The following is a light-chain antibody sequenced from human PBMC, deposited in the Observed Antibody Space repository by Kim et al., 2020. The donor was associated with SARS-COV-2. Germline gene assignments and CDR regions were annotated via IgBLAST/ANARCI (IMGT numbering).Light chain of an antibody. CDR2: WAS. V-gene: IGKV4-1*01. CDR3: QQYYITPYS. J-gene: IGKJ2*03. Sequence: DIVMTQSPDFLAVSLGERATINCKSSQSVLYSSNNKNYIAWYQQKPGQPPKLLIYWASTRESGVPERFSGSGSGTDFTLTISSLQAEDVAVYHCQQYYITPYSFGQGTKLEI. CDR1: QSVLYSSNNKNY.